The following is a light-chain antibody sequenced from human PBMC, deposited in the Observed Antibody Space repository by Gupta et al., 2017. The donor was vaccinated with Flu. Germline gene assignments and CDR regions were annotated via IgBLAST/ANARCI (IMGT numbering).Light chain of an antibody. CDR2: DAS. J-gene: IGKJ4*01. Sequence: EIVLTQSPATLSLSPGERATLSCRASQSVSTFLAWYQQKPGQAPRLLIYDASNRATGIPARFSGSGSGTDFTLTISSLEPEDFAVYYCQQRSNWPPEGTFGGGTTVEIK. V-gene: IGKV3-11*01. CDR1: QSVSTF. CDR3: QQRSNWPPEGT.